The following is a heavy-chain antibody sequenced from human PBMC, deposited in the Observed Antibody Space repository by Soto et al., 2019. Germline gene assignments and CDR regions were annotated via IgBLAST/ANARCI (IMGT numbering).Heavy chain of an antibody. V-gene: IGHV4-39*01. Sequence: QLQLQESGPGLVKPSETLSLTCTVSGGSISSSSYYWGWIRQPPGKGLEWIGSIYYSGSTYYNPSLKSRVTISVDTSKNQFSLKLSSVTAADTAVYYCARHVCDNSGGSCYSNWFDPWGQGTLVTVSS. CDR2: IYYSGST. CDR1: GGSISSSSYY. J-gene: IGHJ5*02. D-gene: IGHD2-15*01. CDR3: ARHVCDNSGGSCYSNWFDP.